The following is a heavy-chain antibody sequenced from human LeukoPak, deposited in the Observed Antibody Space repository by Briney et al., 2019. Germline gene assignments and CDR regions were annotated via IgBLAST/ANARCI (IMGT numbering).Heavy chain of an antibody. CDR2: IYSGGST. J-gene: IGHJ4*02. CDR1: GFTVSSNY. V-gene: IGHV3-66*01. CDR3: AKEVGSSGYDLGYFDY. Sequence: GSLRLSCAASGFTVSSNYMSWVRQAPGKGLEWVSVIYSGGSTYYADSVKGRFTISRDNSKNTLYLQMNSLRAEDTAVYYCAKEVGSSGYDLGYFDYWGQGTLATVSP. D-gene: IGHD5-12*01.